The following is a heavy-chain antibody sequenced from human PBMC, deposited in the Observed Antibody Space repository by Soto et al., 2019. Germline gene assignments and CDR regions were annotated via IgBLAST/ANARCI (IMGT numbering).Heavy chain of an antibody. CDR1: GYTFSMSG. CDR3: AREGPRPYYYCGMDV. V-gene: IGHV1-18*01. CDR2: ISGYNGNT. Sequence: QVQLVQSGAEVKKPGASVKVSCKSSGYTFSMSGISWVRQAPGQGLEWMGWISGYNGNTNYEQKFQDGGTXTXXXSXXTAYRELRSLRSDDTAVYYCAREGPRPYYYCGMDVWGQGTTVTVSS. J-gene: IGHJ6*02.